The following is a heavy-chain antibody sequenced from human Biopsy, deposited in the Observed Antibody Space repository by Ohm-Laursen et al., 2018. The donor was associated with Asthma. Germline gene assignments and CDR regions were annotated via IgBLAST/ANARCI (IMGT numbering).Heavy chain of an antibody. CDR2: FDPEDGET. CDR1: GWTLSELP. D-gene: IGHD3-9*01. Sequence: GSSVKVSCKVSGWTLSELPMHWVRQAPGKGPEWMGGFDPEDGETTYAQKVQGRVTMTADPSTDTAFMELSSLRSEDTAVYYCAAGPLYSGLRYIRWGQGTLVTVSS. V-gene: IGHV1-24*01. CDR3: AAGPLYSGLRYIR. J-gene: IGHJ4*02.